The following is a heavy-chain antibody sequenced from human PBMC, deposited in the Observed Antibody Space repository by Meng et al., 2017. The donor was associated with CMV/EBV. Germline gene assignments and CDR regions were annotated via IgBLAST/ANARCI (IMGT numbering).Heavy chain of an antibody. Sequence: GESLKISCAASGFTFSSYSMNWVRQAPGKGLEWVSSISSSSSYIYYADSVKGRFTISRDNAKNSLYLQMNSLRAEDTAVYYCAREGYCSGGSRNSDYWGQGTLVTVSS. CDR1: GFTFSSYS. V-gene: IGHV3-21*01. D-gene: IGHD2-15*01. J-gene: IGHJ4*02. CDR3: AREGYCSGGSRNSDY. CDR2: ISSSSSYI.